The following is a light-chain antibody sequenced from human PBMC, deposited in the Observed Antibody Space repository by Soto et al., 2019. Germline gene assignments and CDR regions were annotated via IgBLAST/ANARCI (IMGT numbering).Light chain of an antibody. V-gene: IGKV4-1*01. CDR2: WAS. CDR3: QQYYSISH. J-gene: IGKJ4*01. Sequence: DIVTTQSPDSLAVSLGERATINCKSSQSLLYSSNNKNYLAWYQQKPGQPPKLLLYWASTRESGVPDRFSGSGSGTDFTLTISSLQAEDVAVYYCQQYYSISHFGGGTKVEIK. CDR1: QSLLYSSNNKNY.